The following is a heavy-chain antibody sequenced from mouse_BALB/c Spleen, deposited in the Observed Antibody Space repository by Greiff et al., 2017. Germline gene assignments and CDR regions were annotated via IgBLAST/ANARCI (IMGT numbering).Heavy chain of an antibody. CDR2: ISSGGST. D-gene: IGHD2-1*01. J-gene: IGHJ4*01. CDR3: ARGGIYYGNYEAMDY. CDR1: GFTFSSYA. V-gene: IGHV5-6-5*01. Sequence: DVKLVESGGGLVKPGGSLKLSCAASGFTFSSYAMSWVRQTPEKRLEWVASISSGGSTYYPDSVKGRFTISRDNARNILYLQMSSLRSEDTAMYYCARGGIYYGNYEAMDYWGQGTSVTVSS.